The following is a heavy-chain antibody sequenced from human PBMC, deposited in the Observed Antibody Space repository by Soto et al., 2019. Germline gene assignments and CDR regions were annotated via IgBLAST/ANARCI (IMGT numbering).Heavy chain of an antibody. CDR2: IIPIFGTA. Sequence: QVQLLQSGAEVKKPGSSVKVSCKASGGTFSSYAISWVRQAPGQGLEWMGGIIPIFGTANYAQKFQGRVTITADESTSTAYMELSSLRSEDTAVYYCARDSVGYCISTSCYFDYWGQGTLVTVSS. CDR3: ARDSVGYCISTSCYFDY. D-gene: IGHD2-2*01. V-gene: IGHV1-69*12. CDR1: GGTFSSYA. J-gene: IGHJ4*02.